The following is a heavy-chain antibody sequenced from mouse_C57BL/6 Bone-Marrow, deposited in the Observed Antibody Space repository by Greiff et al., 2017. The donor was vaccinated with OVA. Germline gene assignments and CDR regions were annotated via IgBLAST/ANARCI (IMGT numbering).Heavy chain of an antibody. V-gene: IGHV1-81*01. CDR1: GYTFTSYG. CDR3: TRDLVLRVGYFDG. Sequence: QVQLQQSGAELARPGASVKLSCKASGYTFTSYGISWVKQRPGQGLEWIGEIYPRSGNTYYNEKFKGKATLTADKSSSTAYMELRSLTSEDSAVYFGTRDLVLRVGYFDGWGTGTTVTVSS. CDR2: IYPRSGNT. J-gene: IGHJ1*03. D-gene: IGHD1-1*01.